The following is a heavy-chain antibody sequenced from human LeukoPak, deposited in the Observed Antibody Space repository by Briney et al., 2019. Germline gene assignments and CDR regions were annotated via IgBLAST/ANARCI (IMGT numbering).Heavy chain of an antibody. CDR2: INYSGST. Sequence: PSETLSLTCTVSGGSISSYYWSWIRQPPGKGLEWINYINYSGSTNYNPSLKSRVTILVDTSKNQFSLKLSSVTPADTAVYYCARVGGYGSRGYLRPYFDYWGQGTLVTVSS. V-gene: IGHV4-59*01. J-gene: IGHJ4*02. CDR3: ARVGGYGSRGYLRPYFDY. D-gene: IGHD6-13*01. CDR1: GGSISSYY.